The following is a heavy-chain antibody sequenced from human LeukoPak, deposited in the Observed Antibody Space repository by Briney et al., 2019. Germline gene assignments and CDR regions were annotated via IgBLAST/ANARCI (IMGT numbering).Heavy chain of an antibody. CDR1: GGSISSSSSY. Sequence: LETLSLTCSVSGGSISSSSSYWGWIRQPPGKGLEWIGSIYYSGSSFDNPALKSRVTISVDTSKNQFSLKLSSVTAADTAVYYCARDRPGWFDPWGQGTLVTVSS. CDR2: IYYSGSS. D-gene: IGHD6-6*01. CDR3: ARDRPGWFDP. J-gene: IGHJ5*02. V-gene: IGHV4-39*02.